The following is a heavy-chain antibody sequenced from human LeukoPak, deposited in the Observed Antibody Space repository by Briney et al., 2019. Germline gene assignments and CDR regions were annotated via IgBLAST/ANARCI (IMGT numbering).Heavy chain of an antibody. V-gene: IGHV3-33*01. D-gene: IGHD4-17*01. CDR1: GFTFSSYG. Sequence: GGSLRLSCAASGFTFSSYGMHWVRQAPGKGLEWVAVIWYDGSNKYYADFVKGRFTISRDNSKNALYLQMNSLRAEDTAVYYCARDFGDYESYFDYWGQGTLVTVSS. CDR3: ARDFGDYESYFDY. J-gene: IGHJ4*02. CDR2: IWYDGSNK.